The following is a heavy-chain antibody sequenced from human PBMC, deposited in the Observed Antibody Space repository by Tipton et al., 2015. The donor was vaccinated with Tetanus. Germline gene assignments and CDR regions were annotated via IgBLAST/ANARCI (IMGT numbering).Heavy chain of an antibody. Sequence: TLSLTCTVSGGSVRSGDYQWNWIRQPPGKGLEWLAYISYSGSTNSNYALKSRITISRDTSKNQISLKLTSVTAADTAVYYCARANYNFPKKGPFDSWGQGTLVIVSS. CDR1: GGSVRSGDYQ. CDR3: ARANYNFPKKGPFDS. J-gene: IGHJ4*02. V-gene: IGHV4-61*08. CDR2: ISYSGST. D-gene: IGHD3-3*01.